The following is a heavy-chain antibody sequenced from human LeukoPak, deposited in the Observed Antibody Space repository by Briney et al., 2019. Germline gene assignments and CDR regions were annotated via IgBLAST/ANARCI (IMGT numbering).Heavy chain of an antibody. CDR2: IYYSGRT. CDR1: GGSFSGYY. Sequence: SGTLSLTCAVYGGSFSGYYWNWIRQPPGKGLEWIGSIYYSGRTNYNPSLKSRVTISVDTSKNLFSLKLSSVTAADTAVYYCARDLKRSRARWEILGLDPWGQGTLVTVSS. V-gene: IGHV4-59*01. D-gene: IGHD3-16*01. CDR3: ARDLKRSRARWEILGLDP. J-gene: IGHJ5*02.